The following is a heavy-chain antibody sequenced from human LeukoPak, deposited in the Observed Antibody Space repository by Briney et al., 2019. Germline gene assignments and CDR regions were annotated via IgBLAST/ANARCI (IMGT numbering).Heavy chain of an antibody. CDR2: ICGNAACT. CDR3: ARHLATSGSYPLDY. V-gene: IGHV3-23*01. Sequence: GGSLRLSCAASGFTVINYAMSWVRQAPGRALEWVSVICGNAACTYYADSVKGRFIISRDNSKNTMYLYLQMNSLRAEDTAVYYCARHLATSGSYPLDYWGKGTSVTVSS. CDR1: GFTVINYA. J-gene: IGHJ4*02. D-gene: IGHD3-16*01.